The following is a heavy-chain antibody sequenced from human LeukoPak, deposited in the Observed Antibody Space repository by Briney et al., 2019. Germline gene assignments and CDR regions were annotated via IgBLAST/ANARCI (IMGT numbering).Heavy chain of an antibody. CDR3: ARDFWSYYYYYGMDV. CDR1: GFTFSSYG. CDR2: IWYDGSNK. J-gene: IGHJ6*02. V-gene: IGHV3-33*01. Sequence: PGGSLRPSCAASGFTFSSYGMHWVRQAPGKGLEWVAVIWYDGSNKYYADSVKGRFTISRDNSKNTLYLQMNSLRAEDTAVYYCARDFWSYYYYYGMDVWGQGTTVTVSS. D-gene: IGHD3-3*01.